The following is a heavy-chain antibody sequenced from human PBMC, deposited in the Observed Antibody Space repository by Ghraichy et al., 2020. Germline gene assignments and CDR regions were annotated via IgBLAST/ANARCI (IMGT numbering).Heavy chain of an antibody. D-gene: IGHD3-22*01. J-gene: IGHJ3*02. CDR2: IYQSGAT. CDR1: GGSITSGSFS. V-gene: IGHV4-30-2*01. Sequence: SETLSLTRAVSGGSITSGSFSWSWIRQPPGKGLEWIGYIYQSGATHYNPSLKSRVTISLDDSRNQFSLRLNSVTAADTAVYYCARAPYDDDGFYDDGFDIWGQGTMFTVSS. CDR3: ARAPYDDDGFYDDGFDI.